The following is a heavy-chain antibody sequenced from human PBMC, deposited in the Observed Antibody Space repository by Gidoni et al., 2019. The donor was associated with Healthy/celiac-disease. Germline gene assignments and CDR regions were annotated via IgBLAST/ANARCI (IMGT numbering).Heavy chain of an antibody. CDR2: INHSGST. D-gene: IGHD3-10*01. V-gene: IGHV4-34*01. CDR3: ARASIYYGSGSGIGY. CDR1: GGSFSGYY. Sequence: QVQLQQWGAGLLKPSETLSLTCAVYGGSFSGYYWSWIRQPPGKGLEWIGEINHSGSTNYNPSLKSRVTISVDTSKNQFSLKLSSVTAADTAVYYCARASIYYGSGSGIGYWGQGTLVTVSS. J-gene: IGHJ4*02.